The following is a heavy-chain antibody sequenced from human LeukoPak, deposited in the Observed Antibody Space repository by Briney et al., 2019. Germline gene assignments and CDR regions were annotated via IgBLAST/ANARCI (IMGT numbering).Heavy chain of an antibody. CDR1: GFTFSDYY. Sequence: GGSLRLSCAASGFTFSDYYMNWIRQAPGKGLEWVSYISSSGSTIYYADSVKGRFTISRDNAKNSLYLQMNSLRAEDTAVYYCAREVRVTKTFDYWGQGTLVTVSS. V-gene: IGHV3-11*04. D-gene: IGHD4-17*01. CDR3: AREVRVTKTFDY. CDR2: ISSSGSTI. J-gene: IGHJ4*02.